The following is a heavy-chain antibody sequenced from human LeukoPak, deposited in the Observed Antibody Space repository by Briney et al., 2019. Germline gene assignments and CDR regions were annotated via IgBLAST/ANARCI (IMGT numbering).Heavy chain of an antibody. Sequence: GGSLRLSCAASGFIFGGYAMHWVRQAPGKGLQGLAVISYDGGKTYYADSVEGRFTISRDNSKSTVYLEINGLRSEDTAIYYWARGFNDFWSGSQLEYWGQGTLVTVSS. V-gene: IGHV3-30-3*01. CDR2: ISYDGGKT. J-gene: IGHJ4*02. CDR1: GFIFGGYA. CDR3: ARGFNDFWSGSQLEY. D-gene: IGHD3-3*01.